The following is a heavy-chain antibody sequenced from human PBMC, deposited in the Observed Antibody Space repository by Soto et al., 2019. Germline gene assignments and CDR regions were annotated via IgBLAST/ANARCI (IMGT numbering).Heavy chain of an antibody. V-gene: IGHV1-69*04. Sequence: SVKVSCKASRGTFTSNTINWVRQAPGQGLEWMGRIIPLRSITNYAQKFQGRVTITADESTSTAYMELSSLRSEDTAVYYCARDLTPLDYSNYIRFDDRGQGSLVTVSS. CDR3: ARDLTPLDYSNYIRFDD. CDR2: IIPLRSIT. CDR1: RGTFTSNT. J-gene: IGHJ4*02. D-gene: IGHD4-4*01.